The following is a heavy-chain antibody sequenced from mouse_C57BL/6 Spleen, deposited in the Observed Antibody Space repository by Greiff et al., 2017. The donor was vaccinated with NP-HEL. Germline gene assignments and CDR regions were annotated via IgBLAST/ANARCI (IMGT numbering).Heavy chain of an antibody. J-gene: IGHJ2*01. D-gene: IGHD1-1*01. CDR3: ASNYYGSSFPVDY. CDR1: GYSFTDYN. CDR2: INPNYGTT. V-gene: IGHV1-39*01. Sequence: VQLQQSGPELVKPGASVKISCKASGYSFTDYNMNWVKQSNGKSLEWIGVINPNYGTTSYNQKFKGKATLTVDQSSSTAYMQLNSLTSEDSAVYSCASNYYGSSFPVDYWGQGTTLTVSS.